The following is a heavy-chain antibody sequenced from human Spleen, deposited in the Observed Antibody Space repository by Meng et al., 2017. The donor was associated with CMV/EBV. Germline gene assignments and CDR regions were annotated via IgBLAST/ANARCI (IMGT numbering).Heavy chain of an antibody. CDR1: GYTFTSYY. CDR3: ATLSRLLRFLEWLPQKKGGYYGMDV. CDR2: INPSGGST. V-gene: IGHV1-46*01. Sequence: ASVKVSCKASGYTFTSYYMHWVRQAPGQGLEWMGIINPSGGSTSYAQKFQGRVTMTRDTSTSTVYMELSSLRSDDTAVYYCATLSRLLRFLEWLPQKKGGYYGMDVWGQGTTVTVSS. D-gene: IGHD3-3*01. J-gene: IGHJ6*02.